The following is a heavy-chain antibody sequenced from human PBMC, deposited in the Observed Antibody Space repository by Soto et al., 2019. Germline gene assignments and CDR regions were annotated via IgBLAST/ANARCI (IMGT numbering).Heavy chain of an antibody. D-gene: IGHD2-2*01. V-gene: IGHV4-59*08. CDR2: IYYSGST. Sequence: PSETLSLTCTVSGGSISSYYWSWIRQPPGKGLEWIGYIYYSGSTNYNPSLKSRVTISVDTSKNHFSLKLSSVTAADTAVYYCARHPLVPAAMLPLYAFDIWGQGTMVTVSS. CDR3: ARHPLVPAAMLPLYAFDI. CDR1: GGSISSYY. J-gene: IGHJ3*02.